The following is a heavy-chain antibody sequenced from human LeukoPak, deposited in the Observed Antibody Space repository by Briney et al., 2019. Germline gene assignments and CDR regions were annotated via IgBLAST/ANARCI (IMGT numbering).Heavy chain of an antibody. CDR2: IRGSGGST. J-gene: IGHJ3*02. V-gene: IGHV3-23*01. D-gene: IGHD3-22*01. CDR1: GFTFSSYA. CDR3: ARGPPTFYYDSSDPGAFDI. Sequence: GGSLRHSCAASGFTFSSYAMSWVRQAPGKGLEWLSRIRGSGGSTYYADSVKGRFTISRDNAKNSLYLQMNSLRAEDTAVYYCARGPPTFYYDSSDPGAFDIWGQGTMVTVSS.